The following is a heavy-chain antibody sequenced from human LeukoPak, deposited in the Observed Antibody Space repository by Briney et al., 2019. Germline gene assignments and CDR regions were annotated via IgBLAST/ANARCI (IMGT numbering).Heavy chain of an antibody. D-gene: IGHD3-3*01. Sequence: PGGSLSLSCAASGFTFSSYSMNWVRLAPGKGLEWVSSISSSSSYIYYADSVKGRFTISRDNAKNSLYLQMNSLRAEDTAVYYCARGAYDFWSGPYYFDYWGQGTLVTVSS. CDR2: ISSSSSYI. CDR1: GFTFSSYS. CDR3: ARGAYDFWSGPYYFDY. J-gene: IGHJ4*02. V-gene: IGHV3-21*01.